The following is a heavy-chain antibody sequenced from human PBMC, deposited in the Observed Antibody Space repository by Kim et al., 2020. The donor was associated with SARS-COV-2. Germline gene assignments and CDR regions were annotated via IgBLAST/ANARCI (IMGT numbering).Heavy chain of an antibody. CDR2: IYYSGST. V-gene: IGHV4-39*01. CDR3: ASSDYDILTGYDPRLDY. Sequence: SETLSLTCTVSGGSISSSSYYWGWIRQPPGKGLEWIGSIYYSGSTYYNPSLKSRVTISEDTSKNQFSLKLSSVTAADTAVYYCASSDYDILTGYDPRLDYWGQGTLVTVSS. J-gene: IGHJ4*02. D-gene: IGHD3-9*01. CDR1: GGSISSSSYY.